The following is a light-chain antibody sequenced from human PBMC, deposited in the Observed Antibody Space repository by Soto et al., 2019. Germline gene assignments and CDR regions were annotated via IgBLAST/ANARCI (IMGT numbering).Light chain of an antibody. CDR1: SSDVGGYNY. CDR2: EIS. Sequence: QSALTQPASVSGSPGQSITISCTGSSSDVGGYNYVSWYQQHPGKAPKLMIYEISNRPSGVSSRFSGSRSGKTASLTVSGLQAEDAADYYCSSYTSTSTNVFGTGTQLTVL. V-gene: IGLV2-14*01. J-gene: IGLJ1*01. CDR3: SSYTSTSTNV.